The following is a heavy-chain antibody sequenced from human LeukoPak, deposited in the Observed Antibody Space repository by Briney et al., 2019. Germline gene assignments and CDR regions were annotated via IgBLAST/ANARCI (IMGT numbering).Heavy chain of an antibody. V-gene: IGHV3-23*01. J-gene: IGHJ4*02. CDR2: VSGSAGST. CDR1: GFTFSSYA. Sequence: GGSLRLSCAASGFTFSSYAMSWVRQAPGKGLEWVSAVSGSAGSTDYADSVKGRFTISRDNSKNTLYLQMNSLRAEDTAVYYCAKAARLLWFGEFTSPYWGQGTLVTVSS. CDR3: AKAARLLWFGEFTSPY. D-gene: IGHD3-10*01.